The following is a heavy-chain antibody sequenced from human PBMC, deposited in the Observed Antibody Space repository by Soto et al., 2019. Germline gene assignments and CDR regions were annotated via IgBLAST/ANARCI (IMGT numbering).Heavy chain of an antibody. D-gene: IGHD1-26*01. CDR3: AKPSEPFRAPYYFDS. J-gene: IGHJ4*02. V-gene: IGHV3-30*18. CDR1: GFPFNFYS. Sequence: PGGSLRLSCTASGFPFNFYSMSWVRQAPGKGLEWVAIISYDGSVKYFGDSVKGRFTISRDDSQHTLFLQMSSLRAEDTAVYYCAKPSEPFRAPYYFDSWGQGTLVTVSS. CDR2: ISYDGSVK.